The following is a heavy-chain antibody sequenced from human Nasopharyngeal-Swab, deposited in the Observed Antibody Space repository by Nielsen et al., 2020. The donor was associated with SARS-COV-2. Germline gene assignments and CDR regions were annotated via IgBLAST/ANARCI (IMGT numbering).Heavy chain of an antibody. CDR2: ISWNSGSI. J-gene: IGHJ6*02. V-gene: IGHV3-23*01. D-gene: IGHD4-23*01. CDR3: ARKENFDGGKGNYYYYGMDV. Sequence: VRQAPGKGLEWVSGISWNSGSIGYADSVKGRFTISRDNSKNTLYLQMNSLRAEDTAVYYCARKENFDGGKGNYYYYGMDVWGQGTTVTVSS.